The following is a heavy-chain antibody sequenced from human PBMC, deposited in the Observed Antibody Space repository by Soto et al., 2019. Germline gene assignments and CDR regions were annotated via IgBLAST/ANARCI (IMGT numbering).Heavy chain of an antibody. CDR1: GGTFSSYA. D-gene: IGHD2-2*01. CDR3: ASGAGSTSYYYYYGVDV. CDR2: IIPIFGTA. V-gene: IGHV1-69*13. Sequence: ASVKVSCKASGGTFSSYAISWVRQAPGQGLEWMGGIIPIFGTANYAQKFQGRVTITADESTSTAYMELSSLRSEDTAVYYCASGAGSTSYYYYYGVDVWGQGTTVTVSS. J-gene: IGHJ6*02.